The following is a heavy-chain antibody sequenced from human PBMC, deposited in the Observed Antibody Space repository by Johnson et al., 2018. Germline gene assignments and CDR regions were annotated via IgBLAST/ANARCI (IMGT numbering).Heavy chain of an antibody. CDR3: TRDVRSCYFDP. Sequence: VQLLESGGGVVQPGGSLRLSCAASGFKFSDYGMHWVRQAPGKGLEWAAVIYYDGSKTYFAESVKGRFTISRDDSKSTLYLQMNSLRDEDTALYFCTRDVRSCYFDPWGRGTLVTVSS. J-gene: IGHJ2*01. V-gene: IGHV3-33*01. CDR2: IYYDGSKT. CDR1: GFKFSDYG. D-gene: IGHD1-1*01.